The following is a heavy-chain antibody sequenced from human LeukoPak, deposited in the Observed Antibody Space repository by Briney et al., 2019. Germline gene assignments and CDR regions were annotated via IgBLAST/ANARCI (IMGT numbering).Heavy chain of an antibody. CDR3: AKSWSGGSGGSCYNNWFDP. CDR1: GFTFSSCD. J-gene: IGHJ5*02. CDR2: ISYDGSNK. V-gene: IGHV3-30*18. Sequence: GRSLRLSCAVSGFTFSSCDMHWVRQAPGKGLEWVAVISYDGSNKYYADSVKGRFTISRDNSKNTLYLQMNSLRAEDTAVYYCAKSWSGGSGGSCYNNWFDPWGQGTLVTVSS. D-gene: IGHD2-15*01.